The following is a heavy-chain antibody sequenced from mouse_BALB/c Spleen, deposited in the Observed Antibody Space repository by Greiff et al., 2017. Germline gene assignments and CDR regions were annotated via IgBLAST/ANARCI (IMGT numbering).Heavy chain of an antibody. CDR1: GYSITSDYA. V-gene: IGHV3-2*02. J-gene: IGHJ1*01. Sequence: EVKLVESGPGLVKPSQSLSLTCTVTGYSITSDYAWNWIRQFPGNKLEWMGYISYSGSTSYNPSLKSRISITRDTSKNQFFLQLNSVTTEDTATYYCAGGFYYYGSGWYFDVWGAGTTVTVSS. CDR2: ISYSGST. D-gene: IGHD1-1*01. CDR3: AGGFYYYGSGWYFDV.